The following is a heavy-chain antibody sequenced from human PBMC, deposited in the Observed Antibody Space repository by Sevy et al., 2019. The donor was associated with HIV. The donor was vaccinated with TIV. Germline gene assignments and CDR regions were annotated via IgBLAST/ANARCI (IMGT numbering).Heavy chain of an antibody. CDR2: IYYNGHI. CDR3: AGENAWGRGYS. CDR1: GGSITSLY. Sequence: SETLSLTCTVSGGSITSLYWNWILQPPGKGLEWIANIYYNGHINYNPSLKSRVILSLDTSKNPFSLRLSSVTAADTAMYYCAGENAWGRGYSWGQGTMVTVSS. J-gene: IGHJ5*02. V-gene: IGHV4-59*08. D-gene: IGHD6-25*01.